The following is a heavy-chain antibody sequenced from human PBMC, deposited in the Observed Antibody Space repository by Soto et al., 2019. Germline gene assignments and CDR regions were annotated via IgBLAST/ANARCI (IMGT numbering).Heavy chain of an antibody. D-gene: IGHD3-16*01. CDR2: ISASGDTV. J-gene: IGHJ6*02. V-gene: IGHV3-48*03. CDR3: AALSVTGGVDV. CDR1: GFTSTGFE. Sequence: ERLVESGGGFLQPGESQRISCAASGFTSTGFELTWVRQVPGRGLEWVAYISASGDTVYYADSVQGRFTISRDNARKSLYLQMGSLRVEDTAIYYCAALSVTGGVDVWGQGTTVTVSS.